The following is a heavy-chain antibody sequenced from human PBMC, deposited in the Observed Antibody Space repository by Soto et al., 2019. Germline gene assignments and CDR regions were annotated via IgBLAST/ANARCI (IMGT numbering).Heavy chain of an antibody. V-gene: IGHV4-31*03. D-gene: IGHD2-21*01. Sequence: PSESLSISGTVSVGSSSSGGYYWRWVLQHPGKGLEWIGYIYCSGSTYYNPSLKSRVTISVDTSKNQFSLKLSSVTAADTAVYYCARGYRDGYSFDYWGQGTLVTVSS. J-gene: IGHJ4*02. CDR2: IYCSGST. CDR3: ARGYRDGYSFDY. CDR1: VGSSSSGGYY.